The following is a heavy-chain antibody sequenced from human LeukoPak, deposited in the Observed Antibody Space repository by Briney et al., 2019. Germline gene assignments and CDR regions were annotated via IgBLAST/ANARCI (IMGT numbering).Heavy chain of an antibody. J-gene: IGHJ4*02. CDR3: ARRHSSGSN. V-gene: IGHV3-66*02. D-gene: IGHD6-19*01. CDR1: GFTVNTNY. Sequence: GGSLRLSCAASGFTVNTNYMTWVRQAPGKGLEWVAVIYSGGITYYAGSVKGRFTISRDNSKNTLYLQMNSLRPEDTAIYFCARRHSSGSNWGQGTLVSVSS. CDR2: IYSGGIT.